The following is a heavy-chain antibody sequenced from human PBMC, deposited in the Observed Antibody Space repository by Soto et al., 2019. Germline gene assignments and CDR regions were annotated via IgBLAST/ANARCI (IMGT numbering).Heavy chain of an antibody. Sequence: SETLSLTFTVSAGSISSGDYYWSWIRQPPGKGLEWIGYIYYSGSTYYNPSLKSRVTRSLDTSKHQFSLKLSSVTAADPAVYYCAGIYCSGGSCYVTEYFQHWGQVTLVTVSS. J-gene: IGHJ1*01. V-gene: IGHV4-30-4*01. CDR1: AGSISSGDYY. CDR2: IYYSGST. CDR3: AGIYCSGGSCYVTEYFQH. D-gene: IGHD2-15*01.